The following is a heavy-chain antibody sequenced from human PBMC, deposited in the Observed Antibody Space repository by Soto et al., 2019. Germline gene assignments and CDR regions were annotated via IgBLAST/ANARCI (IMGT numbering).Heavy chain of an antibody. J-gene: IGHJ4*02. V-gene: IGHV4-59*01. CDR3: AREGYNFGPFDY. CDR1: GGSLSSYY. Sequence: SETLSLTYTVSGGSLSSYYWSWIRRPPGMGLEWIASISYSGTTNYNSSLKSRVTISIDTSKNQFSLKFNSVTAADTAVYYCAREGYNFGPFDYWGQGALVTVSS. D-gene: IGHD5-18*01. CDR2: ISYSGTT.